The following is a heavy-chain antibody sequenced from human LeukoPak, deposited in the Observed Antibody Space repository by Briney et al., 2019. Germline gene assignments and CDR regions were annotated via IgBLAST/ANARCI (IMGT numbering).Heavy chain of an antibody. CDR1: GSTFSDYY. CDR3: AKGNLAVAGYFAY. J-gene: IGHJ4*02. V-gene: IGHV3-23*01. Sequence: PGGSLRLSCAASGSTFSDYYMSWIRQAPGKGLEWVSAISGSGGSTYYADSVKGRFTISRDNSKNTLYLQMNSLRAEDTAVYYCAKGNLAVAGYFAYWGQGTLVTVSS. D-gene: IGHD6-19*01. CDR2: ISGSGGST.